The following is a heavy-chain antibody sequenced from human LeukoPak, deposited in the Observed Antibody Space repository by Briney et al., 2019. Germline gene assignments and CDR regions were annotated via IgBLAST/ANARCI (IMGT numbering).Heavy chain of an antibody. D-gene: IGHD6-13*01. V-gene: IGHV3-9*01. CDR3: AKGGTTGYSSSWYSDYFDY. CDR1: GFTFDDYA. CDR2: ISWNSGSI. J-gene: IGHJ4*02. Sequence: GGSLRLSCAASGFTFDDYAMHWVRQAPGKGLKWVSGISWNSGSIGYADSVKGRFTISRDNAKNSLYLQMNSLRAEDTALYYCAKGGTTGYSSSWYSDYFDYWGQGTLVTVSS.